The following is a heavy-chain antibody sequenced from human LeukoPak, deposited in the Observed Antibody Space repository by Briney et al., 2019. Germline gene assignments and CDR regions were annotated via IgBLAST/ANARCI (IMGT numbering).Heavy chain of an antibody. CDR3: ARGPEQWLVHGGYFDY. CDR1: VGSFSGYY. D-gene: IGHD6-19*01. Sequence: SETLSLICAVYVGSFSGYYWSWIRQPPGKGLEWIGEINHSGSTNYNPSLKSRVTISVDTSKNQFSLKLSSVTAADTAVYYCARGPEQWLVHGGYFDYWGQGTLVTISS. CDR2: INHSGST. J-gene: IGHJ4*02. V-gene: IGHV4-34*01.